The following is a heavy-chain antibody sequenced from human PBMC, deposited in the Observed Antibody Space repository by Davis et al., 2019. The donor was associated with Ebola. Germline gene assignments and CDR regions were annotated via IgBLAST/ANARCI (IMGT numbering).Heavy chain of an antibody. D-gene: IGHD1-26*01. Sequence: KVSCKGSGYSFTSYWIGWVRQMPGKGLEWMGIIYPGDSDTRYSPSFQGQVTISADKSISTAYLQWSSLKASDTAMYYCARLRGGSGSNYYFDYWGQGTLVTVSS. V-gene: IGHV5-51*01. CDR1: GYSFTSYW. J-gene: IGHJ4*02. CDR2: IYPGDSDT. CDR3: ARLRGGSGSNYYFDY.